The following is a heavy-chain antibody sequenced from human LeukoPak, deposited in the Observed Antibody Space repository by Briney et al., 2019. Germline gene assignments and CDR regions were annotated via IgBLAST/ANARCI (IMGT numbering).Heavy chain of an antibody. CDR3: ARMAILMVYAKGGWFDP. Sequence: KPSETLSLTCAVYGGSFSGYYWGWIRQPPGKGLEWIGEINHSGSTNYNPSLKSRVTISVDTSKNQFSLKLSSVTAADTAVYYCARMAILMVYAKGGWFDPWGQGTLVSVSS. V-gene: IGHV4-34*01. CDR1: GGSFSGYY. CDR2: INHSGST. J-gene: IGHJ5*02. D-gene: IGHD2-8*01.